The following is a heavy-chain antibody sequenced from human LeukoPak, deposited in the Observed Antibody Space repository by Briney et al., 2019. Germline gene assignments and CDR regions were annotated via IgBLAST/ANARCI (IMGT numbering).Heavy chain of an antibody. V-gene: IGHV3-49*03. Sequence: GGSLRLSCTASGFTFGDYAMSWFRQAPGKGLKWVGFIRSKAYGGTTEYAASVKGRFTISRDDSKSIAYLQMNSLKTEDTAVYYCTRGGEDASSWYQDFDYWGQGTLVTVSS. CDR1: GFTFGDYA. D-gene: IGHD6-13*01. J-gene: IGHJ4*02. CDR3: TRGGEDASSWYQDFDY. CDR2: IRSKAYGGTT.